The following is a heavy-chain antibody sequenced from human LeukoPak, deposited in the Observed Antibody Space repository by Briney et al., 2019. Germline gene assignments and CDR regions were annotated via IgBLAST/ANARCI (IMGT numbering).Heavy chain of an antibody. Sequence: GGSLRLSCAASGFTFNTYTMNWVRQAPGKGLEWVSYISGSSGIIDYADSVRGRFTISRDNAKNSLYLQMNSLRAEDTAVYYCARASQYYDFWSGYYTSWFDPWGQGTLVTVSS. CDR1: GFTFNTYT. D-gene: IGHD3-3*01. CDR3: ARASQYYDFWSGYYTSWFDP. V-gene: IGHV3-48*01. J-gene: IGHJ5*02. CDR2: ISGSSGII.